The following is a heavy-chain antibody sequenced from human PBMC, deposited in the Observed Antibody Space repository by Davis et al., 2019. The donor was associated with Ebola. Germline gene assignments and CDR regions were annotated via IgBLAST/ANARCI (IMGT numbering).Heavy chain of an antibody. V-gene: IGHV1-46*03. D-gene: IGHD5-12*01. CDR1: GYTFTNHY. J-gene: IGHJ3*02. CDR2: INTNDGRT. Sequence: ASSVNVSCKASGYTFTNHYMHWVRQVPGQGLEWMGMINTNDGRTIYAQKFQGRVTVTRDTSTTTVYMDLSSLRSEDTALYYCTTPGGQDSGYDVFDIWGQGTMVTVSS. CDR3: TTPGGQDSGYDVFDI.